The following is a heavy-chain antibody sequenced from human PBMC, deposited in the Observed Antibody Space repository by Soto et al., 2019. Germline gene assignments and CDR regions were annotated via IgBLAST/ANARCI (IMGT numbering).Heavy chain of an antibody. J-gene: IGHJ4*02. Sequence: RGSLLLYCVSPVFTFSDYYMSWIRQAPGKGLEWVSYISSSSSYTNYADSVKGRFTISIDNAKNSLYLQMNSLRAEDTAVYYCAREYSSSSQRGMLDYWGQGTMVTVSS. CDR2: ISSSSSYT. D-gene: IGHD6-13*01. CDR3: AREYSSSSQRGMLDY. V-gene: IGHV3-11*06. CDR1: VFTFSDYY.